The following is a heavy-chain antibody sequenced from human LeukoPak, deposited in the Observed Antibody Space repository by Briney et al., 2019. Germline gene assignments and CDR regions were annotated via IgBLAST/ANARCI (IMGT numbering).Heavy chain of an antibody. CDR2: IYHSGST. CDR3: ARDQRGFCSSTSCYFGEYFDY. D-gene: IGHD2-2*01. J-gene: IGHJ4*02. V-gene: IGHV4-38-2*02. Sequence: SETLSLTYAVSGYSISSDYYWGWIRQPPGKGLEWIGSIYHSGSTYYNPSLKSRVTISVDTPKNQFSLRLSSVTAADTAVYYCARDQRGFCSSTSCYFGEYFDYWGQGTLVTVSS. CDR1: GYSISSDYY.